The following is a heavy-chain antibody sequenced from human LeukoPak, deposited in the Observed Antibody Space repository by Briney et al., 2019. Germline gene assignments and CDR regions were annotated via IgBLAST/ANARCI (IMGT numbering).Heavy chain of an antibody. V-gene: IGHV3-21*01. CDR3: ARDPYCGGDCYYGEFDY. Sequence: PGGSLRLSCAASGFTLSSYSMNWVRQAPGKGLEWVSSISSSSSYIYYADSVKGRLTISRDNAKNSLYLQMNSLRAEDTAVYYCARDPYCGGDCYYGEFDYWGQGTLVTVSS. D-gene: IGHD2-21*02. CDR1: GFTLSSYS. CDR2: ISSSSSYI. J-gene: IGHJ4*02.